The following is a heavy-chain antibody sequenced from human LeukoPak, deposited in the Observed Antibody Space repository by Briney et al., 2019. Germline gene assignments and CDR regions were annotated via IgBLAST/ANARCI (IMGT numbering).Heavy chain of an antibody. CDR2: VSYDGSDK. V-gene: IGHV3-30-3*01. CDR1: GLTVSSNY. J-gene: IGHJ5*02. D-gene: IGHD6-19*01. Sequence: GGSLRLSCAASGLTVSSNYMSWVRQAPGKGLEWVAVVSYDGSDKYYADSVKGRFTISRDNSKNTLYLQMNNLRAEDTAVYYCVPSSAWYLNWFYPWGRGTLVTVSS. CDR3: VPSSAWYLNWFYP.